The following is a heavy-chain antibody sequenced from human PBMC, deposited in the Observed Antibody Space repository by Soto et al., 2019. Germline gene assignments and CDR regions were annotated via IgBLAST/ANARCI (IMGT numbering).Heavy chain of an antibody. Sequence: QVQLQESGPGLVKPSGTLSLTCAASGDSISGNNWWSWVRQSPEKGLAWIGEIYHTGTTNYNPSLKRLVTIAVDKSKNHFSLKLTSMTAANSAVYYCAKGYGGSDAPDTWGQGTMVTVSS. V-gene: IGHV4-4*02. CDR1: GDSISGNNW. J-gene: IGHJ3*01. D-gene: IGHD5-12*01. CDR3: AKGYGGSDAPDT. CDR2: IYHTGTT.